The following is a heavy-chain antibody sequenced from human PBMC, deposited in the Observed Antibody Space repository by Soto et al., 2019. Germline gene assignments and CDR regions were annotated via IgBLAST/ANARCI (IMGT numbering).Heavy chain of an antibody. CDR1: GFTFSSSA. CDR2: IDVGSANA. J-gene: IGHJ5*02. V-gene: IGHV1-58*01. CDR3: ARDPRILTAMVFDP. Sequence: SVKVSCKTSGFTFSSSAVHWVRQARGHRLQWIGWIDVGSANANYAHMLQERVTISRDMSTSTAYMELRSLRSDDTAVYYCARDPRILTAMVFDPWGQGTLVTVSS. D-gene: IGHD5-18*01.